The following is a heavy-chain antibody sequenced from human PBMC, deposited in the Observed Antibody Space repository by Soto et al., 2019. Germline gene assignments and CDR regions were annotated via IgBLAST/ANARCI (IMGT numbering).Heavy chain of an antibody. CDR2: FSFYGRRDNT. Sequence: EVQLLESGGGLVQPGGSLRLSCVGSGFTFSSYDMTWVRQAPGKGLEWVSSFSFYGRRDNTYYAASVKGRFTISRDNSRNTVYLQMDHLRVEDKSIYYCEKSIYTTNGGPNDHCGQRNLVTVSS. CDR1: GFTFSSYD. V-gene: IGHV3-23*01. D-gene: IGHD2-2*02. CDR3: EKSIYTTNGGPNDH. J-gene: IGHJ4*02.